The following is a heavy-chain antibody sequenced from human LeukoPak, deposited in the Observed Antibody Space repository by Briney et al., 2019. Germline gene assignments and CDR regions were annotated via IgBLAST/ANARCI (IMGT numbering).Heavy chain of an antibody. J-gene: IGHJ4*02. V-gene: IGHV3-23*01. CDR3: AKDGYYYDSSD. D-gene: IGHD3-22*01. Sequence: GESLKISCKGSGYSFTSYWIGWVRQAPGKGLEWVSAISGSGGSTYYADSVKGRFTISRDNSKNTLYLQMNSLRAEDTAVYYCAKDGYYYDSSDWGQGTLVTVSS. CDR2: ISGSGGST. CDR1: GYSFTSYW.